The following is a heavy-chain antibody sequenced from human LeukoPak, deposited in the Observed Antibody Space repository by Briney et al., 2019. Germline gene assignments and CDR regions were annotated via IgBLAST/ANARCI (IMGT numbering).Heavy chain of an antibody. CDR3: ARPAFGGVIAPFDY. J-gene: IGHJ4*02. V-gene: IGHV5-51*01. CDR1: GYSFTSYW. D-gene: IGHD3-16*02. Sequence: GESLKNSCKGSGYSFTSYWVGWVRPMPRERLEWMGIIYPGDSDTRYSPSFQGQVTISADKSISTAYLQWSSLKASDTAMYYCARPAFGGVIAPFDYWGQGTLVTVSS. CDR2: IYPGDSDT.